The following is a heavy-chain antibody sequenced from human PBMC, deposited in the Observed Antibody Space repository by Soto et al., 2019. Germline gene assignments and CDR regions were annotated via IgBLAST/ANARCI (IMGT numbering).Heavy chain of an antibody. D-gene: IGHD3-22*01. CDR1: GFTFSSYS. CDR2: ISSSSSYI. CDR3: ARVGRYYDSSGYLFDY. J-gene: IGHJ4*02. Sequence: GGSLRLSCAASGFTFSSYSMNWVRQAPGKGLEWVSSISSSSSYIYYADSVKGRFTISRDNAKNSLYLQMNSLRAEDTAVYYCARVGRYYDSSGYLFDYWGQGTLVTVSS. V-gene: IGHV3-21*01.